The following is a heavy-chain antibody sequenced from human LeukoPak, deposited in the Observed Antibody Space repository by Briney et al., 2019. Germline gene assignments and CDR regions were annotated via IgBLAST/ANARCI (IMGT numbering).Heavy chain of an antibody. J-gene: IGHJ4*02. CDR1: GVTLSTYA. CDR2: ISSSGSGDNT. V-gene: IGHV3-23*01. CDR3: AKEEIAVAGTFVNY. D-gene: IGHD6-19*01. Sequence: GGSLRLSCAASGVTLSTYAMSWARQAPGKGLEWVSGISSSGSGDNTYYADSVKGRFTISRDNSKNTLYLQMNSLRAEDTAVYYCAKEEIAVAGTFVNYWGQGTLVTVSS.